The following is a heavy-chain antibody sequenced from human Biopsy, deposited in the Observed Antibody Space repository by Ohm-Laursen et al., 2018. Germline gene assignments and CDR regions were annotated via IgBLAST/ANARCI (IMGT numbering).Heavy chain of an antibody. J-gene: IGHJ6*02. CDR2: INEVSSHI. CDR1: GFPFTGFS. V-gene: IGHV3-21*01. Sequence: GSLRLSCSASGFPFTGFSMDWVRQAPGKGLEWISYINEVSSHIYDADSVKGRITVARDNAKNSLYLQLNSLRAEDTAVYYCARDSSRRAREGGMDVWGQGTTVTVSS. CDR3: ARDSSRRAREGGMDV. D-gene: IGHD6-6*01.